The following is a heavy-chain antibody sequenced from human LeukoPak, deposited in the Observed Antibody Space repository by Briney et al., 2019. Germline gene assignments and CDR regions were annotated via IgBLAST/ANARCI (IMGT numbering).Heavy chain of an antibody. J-gene: IGHJ4*02. CDR2: IIPIFGTA. Sequence: SVKVSCKASGGTFSSYAISWVRQAPGQGLEWMGGIIPIFGTANYAQKFQGRVTITADKSTSTAYMELSSLRSEDTAVYYCARDRGIAARRPFDYWGQGTLVTVSS. V-gene: IGHV1-69*06. D-gene: IGHD6-6*01. CDR1: GGTFSSYA. CDR3: ARDRGIAARRPFDY.